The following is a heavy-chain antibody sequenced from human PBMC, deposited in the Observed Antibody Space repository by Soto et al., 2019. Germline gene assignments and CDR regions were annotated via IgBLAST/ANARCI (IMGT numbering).Heavy chain of an antibody. Sequence: GGSLRLSCAASGFTFSSYGMRWVRQAPGKGLEWVAVISYDGSNKYYADSAKGRFTISRDNSKNTLYLQMNSLRAEDTAVYYCAKADCSSTSCYQPPFDYWGQGTLVTVSS. CDR2: ISYDGSNK. CDR1: GFTFSSYG. J-gene: IGHJ4*02. V-gene: IGHV3-30*18. CDR3: AKADCSSTSCYQPPFDY. D-gene: IGHD2-2*01.